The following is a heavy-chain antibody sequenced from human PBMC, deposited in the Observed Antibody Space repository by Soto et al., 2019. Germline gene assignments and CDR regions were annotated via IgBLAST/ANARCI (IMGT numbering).Heavy chain of an antibody. CDR1: GYTFSSYG. V-gene: IGHV1-18*01. J-gene: IGHJ4*01. D-gene: IGHD3-16*02. Sequence: ASVKVSCKASGYTFSSYGISWVRQAPGQGLEWMGWISAYNGNTNYAQKLQGRVTMTTDTSTSTAYMELRSLRSDDTAVYYCARTQKNYDYVWGSYRERFGPFDYWG. CDR3: ARTQKNYDYVWGSYRERFGPFDY. CDR2: ISAYNGNT.